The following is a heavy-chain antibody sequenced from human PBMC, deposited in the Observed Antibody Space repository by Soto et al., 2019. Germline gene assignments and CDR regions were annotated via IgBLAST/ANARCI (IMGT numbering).Heavy chain of an antibody. CDR3: ARAAIVVVPAADPPYYFDY. CDR1: GFTFSSYG. J-gene: IGHJ4*02. D-gene: IGHD2-2*01. CDR2: IWYDGSNK. V-gene: IGHV3-33*01. Sequence: QVQLVESGGGVVQPGRSLRLSCAASGFTFSSYGMHWVRQAPGKGLEWVAVIWYDGSNKYYADSVKGRFTISRDNSKNTLYLQMNSLRAEDTAVYYCARAAIVVVPAADPPYYFDYWGQGTLVTVSS.